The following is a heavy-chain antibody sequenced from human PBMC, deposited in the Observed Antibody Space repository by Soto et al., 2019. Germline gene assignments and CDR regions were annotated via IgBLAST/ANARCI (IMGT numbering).Heavy chain of an antibody. V-gene: IGHV3-21*06. CDR1: GFTLTTYT. CDR2: INGRSNYK. Sequence: EVQLVESGGGLVKPGESLRVSCAASGFTLTTYTMNWVRQAPGTGLEWVSSINGRSNYKYYSDSVKGRFTISRDNTQNSLFLQMSRLGPEDTATYYCVREDGVVGVSSAFDSWGQGTLVTVSS. D-gene: IGHD1-26*01. J-gene: IGHJ4*02. CDR3: VREDGVVGVSSAFDS.